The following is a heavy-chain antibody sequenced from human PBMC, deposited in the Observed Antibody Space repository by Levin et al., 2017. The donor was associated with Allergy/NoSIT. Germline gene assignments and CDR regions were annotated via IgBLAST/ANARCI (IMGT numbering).Heavy chain of an antibody. J-gene: IGHJ6*02. CDR2: IHYSGST. V-gene: IGHV4-39*01. D-gene: IGHD3-3*01. CDR1: GDYITSSRYY. CDR3: VRQLGKYDFWSASAMDV. Sequence: SSETLSLTCSVSGDYITSSRYYWGWIRQPPGKGLEWIATIHYSGSTYYNPSLKSRVIISEDTSKNQISLKLSSVTASDTAVYYCVRQLGKYDFWSASAMDVWGQGTTVTVSS.